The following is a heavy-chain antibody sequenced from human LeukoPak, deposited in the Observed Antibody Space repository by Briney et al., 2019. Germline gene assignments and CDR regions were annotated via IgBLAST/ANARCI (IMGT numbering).Heavy chain of an antibody. CDR1: GYTFTSYG. J-gene: IGHJ4*02. D-gene: IGHD3-10*01. Sequence: ASVKVSCKASGYTFTSYGISWVRQAPGQGLEWMGWISAYNGNTNHAQKLQGRVTMTTDTSTSTAYMELRSLRSDDTAVYYCARVAYYYGSGSKYYFDYWGQGTLVTVSS. CDR3: ARVAYYYGSGSKYYFDY. V-gene: IGHV1-18*01. CDR2: ISAYNGNT.